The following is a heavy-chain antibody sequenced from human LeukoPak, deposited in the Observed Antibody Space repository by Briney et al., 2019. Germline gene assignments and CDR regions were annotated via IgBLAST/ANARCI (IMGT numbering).Heavy chain of an antibody. J-gene: IGHJ6*02. CDR3: ARHLRYDFWSGYDHYYYYGMDV. D-gene: IGHD3-3*01. CDR2: IYYSGST. V-gene: IGHV4-39*01. Sequence: SETLSLTCTVSGGSISSSAYSWGWIRQPPGKGLEWIGSIYYSGSTYYNPSLKSRVTISVDTSKNQFSLKLSSVTAADTAAYYCARHLRYDFWSGYDHYYYYGMDVWGQGTTVTVSS. CDR1: GGSISSSAYS.